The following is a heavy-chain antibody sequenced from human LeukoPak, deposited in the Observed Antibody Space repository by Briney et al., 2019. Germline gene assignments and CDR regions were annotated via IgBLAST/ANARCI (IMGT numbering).Heavy chain of an antibody. V-gene: IGHV3-7*01. J-gene: IGHJ4*02. CDR2: IKQDGSEK. CDR1: GFTFSSFW. CDR3: ARDTSSAWYGLIDY. D-gene: IGHD6-19*01. Sequence: GGSLRLSCAASGFTFSSFWMGWVRQAPGKGLEWVATIKQDGSEKYSVDSVKGRFTTSRDNAKNSLYLQMNSLRAEDTAVYFCARDTSSAWYGLIDYWGQGSLVTVSS.